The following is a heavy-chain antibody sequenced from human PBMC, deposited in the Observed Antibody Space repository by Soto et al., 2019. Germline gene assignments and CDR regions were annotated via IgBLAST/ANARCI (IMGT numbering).Heavy chain of an antibody. V-gene: IGHV5-51*01. CDR3: ARDKTVGATTETSNYYYYGMDV. CDR1: GDRFTSYW. J-gene: IGHJ6*02. D-gene: IGHD1-26*01. CDR2: IYPGDSDT. Sequence: GESLKISCKGSGDRFTSYWIGWVRQMPGKGLEWMGIIYPGDSDTRYSPSFQGQVTISADKSISTAYLQWSSLKASDTAMYYCARDKTVGATTETSNYYYYGMDVWGQGTPVTVSS.